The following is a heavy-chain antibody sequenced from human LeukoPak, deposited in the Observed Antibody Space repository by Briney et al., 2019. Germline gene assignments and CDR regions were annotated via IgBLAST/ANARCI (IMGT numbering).Heavy chain of an antibody. V-gene: IGHV3-7*01. Sequence: GGSLGLSCAASGFTISGYWMGWVRQPPGKGLEWVANINEGGGETHYVDSVKGRFIISRDNARNSLYLQLDSLRAEDTAVYYCARRLGGSSQRDYWGQGALVTVSS. CDR2: INEGGGET. J-gene: IGHJ4*02. CDR3: ARRLGGSSQRDY. CDR1: GFTISGYW. D-gene: IGHD1-26*01.